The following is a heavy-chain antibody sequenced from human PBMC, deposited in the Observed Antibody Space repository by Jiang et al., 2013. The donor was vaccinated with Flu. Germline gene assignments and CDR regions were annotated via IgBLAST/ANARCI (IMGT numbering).Heavy chain of an antibody. V-gene: IGHV4-34*01. Sequence: LLKPSETLSLTCAVYGGSFSGYVLGLDPPAPGKGLEWIGSMYYSGSTYYNPSLKSRGTISVDTSKNQFSLKLSSVTAADTAVYYCARGRTPYGDPHVVGFDIWGQGTMVTVSA. J-gene: IGHJ3*02. CDR3: ARGRTPYGDPHVVGFDI. CDR1: GGSFSGYV. CDR2: MYYSGST. D-gene: IGHD4-17*01.